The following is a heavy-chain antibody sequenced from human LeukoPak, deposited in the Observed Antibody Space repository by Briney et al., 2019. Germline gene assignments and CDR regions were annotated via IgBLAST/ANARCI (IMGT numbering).Heavy chain of an antibody. D-gene: IGHD6-19*01. Sequence: SETLSLMCTISGGSVSSHYWTWIRQSAGKGLEWVGRMYFSGTTHYNPSLKSRVTLSLDTSKKQFSLNLTSVTAADTAVYFCARVTSGWLAFFDSWGQGAPVTVSS. V-gene: IGHV4-4*07. CDR1: GGSVSSHY. CDR3: ARVTSGWLAFFDS. J-gene: IGHJ4*02. CDR2: MYFSGTT.